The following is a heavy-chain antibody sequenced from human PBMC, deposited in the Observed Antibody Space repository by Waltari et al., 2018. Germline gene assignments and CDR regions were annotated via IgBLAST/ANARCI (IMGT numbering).Heavy chain of an antibody. Sequence: EVQLVESGGGFVQHGGSLRLSGAASGFTLGSCGMRWVRQAPWEGLEWVAVISGSGYSTYYADSVKGRFTISRDNSKNTLYLQMNSLRAEDTAVYYCAKDFDIAAARGHFDYWGQGTLVTVSS. D-gene: IGHD6-13*01. CDR1: GFTLGSCG. J-gene: IGHJ4*02. CDR3: AKDFDIAAARGHFDY. CDR2: ISGSGYST. V-gene: IGHV3-23*04.